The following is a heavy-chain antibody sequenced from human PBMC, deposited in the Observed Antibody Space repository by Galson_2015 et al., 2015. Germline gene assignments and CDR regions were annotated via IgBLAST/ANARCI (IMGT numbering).Heavy chain of an antibody. D-gene: IGHD2-15*01. CDR1: GFTFDDYA. V-gene: IGHV3-9*01. CDR3: ARIGGDYYYYMDV. Sequence: SLRLSCAASGFTFDDYAMHWVRQAPGKGLEWVSGISWNSGSIGYADSVKGRCNISRDNAKNSLYLQMNSLRAEDTALYYCARIGGDYYYYMDVWVKGTPVPVSS. CDR2: ISWNSGSI. J-gene: IGHJ6*03.